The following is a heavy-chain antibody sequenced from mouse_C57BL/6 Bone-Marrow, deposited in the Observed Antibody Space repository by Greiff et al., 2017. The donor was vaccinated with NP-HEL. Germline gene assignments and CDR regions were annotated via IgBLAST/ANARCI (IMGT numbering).Heavy chain of an antibody. CDR1: GFSLTSYG. CDR2: IWSDGST. V-gene: IGHV2-6-1*01. D-gene: IGHD2-1*01. CDR3: ARQGLYYGNPYYAMDY. Sequence: VKLVESGPGLVAPSQSLSITCTVSGFSLTSYGVHWVRQPPGKGLEWLVVIWSDGSTTYNSALKSRLSISKDNSKSQVFLKMNSLQTDDTAMYYCARQGLYYGNPYYAMDYWGQGTSVTVSS. J-gene: IGHJ4*01.